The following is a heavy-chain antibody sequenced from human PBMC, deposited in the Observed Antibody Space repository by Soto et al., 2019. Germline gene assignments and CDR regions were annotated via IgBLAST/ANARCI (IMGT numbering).Heavy chain of an antibody. CDR3: ARSGGETPYSSSWYFVSVGYYYYGMDV. CDR2: IWYDGSNK. D-gene: IGHD6-13*01. CDR1: GFTFSSYG. V-gene: IGHV3-33*01. Sequence: SGGSLRLSCAASGFTFSSYGMHWVRHAPGKGLEWVAVIWYDGSNKYYADSVKGRFTISRDNSKNTLYLQMNSLRAEDTAVYYCARSGGETPYSSSWYFVSVGYYYYGMDVWGQGTTVTVSS. J-gene: IGHJ6*02.